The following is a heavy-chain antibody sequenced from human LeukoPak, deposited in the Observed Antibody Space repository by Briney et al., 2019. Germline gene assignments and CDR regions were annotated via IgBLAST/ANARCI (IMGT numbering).Heavy chain of an antibody. J-gene: IGHJ4*02. CDR2: IYTSGST. Sequence: TPSETLSLTCTVSGGSISNYYWSWIRQPAGKGLEWIGRIYTSGSTNYNPSLKSRVTMSVDTSKNQFSLKLSSVTAADTAVYYCARSFPDSSGYEQFSTRLFDNWGQGTLVTVSS. CDR3: ARSFPDSSGYEQFSTRLFDN. V-gene: IGHV4-4*07. D-gene: IGHD3-22*01. CDR1: GGSISNYY.